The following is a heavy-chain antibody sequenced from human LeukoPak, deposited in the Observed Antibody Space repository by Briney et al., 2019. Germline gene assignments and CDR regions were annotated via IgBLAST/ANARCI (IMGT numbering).Heavy chain of an antibody. CDR2: IYYSGGT. CDR3: ARHEKNGSYYDN. J-gene: IGHJ4*02. V-gene: IGHV4-59*08. CDR1: GGSINYF. Sequence: SETLSLTCTVSGGSINYFWSWIRQPPGKGLEWIGYIYYSGGTDYNPSLKSRVTISVDTSKNRFSLQLRSVTAADTAVYYCARHEKNGSYYDNWGQGTLVTVSS. D-gene: IGHD1-26*01.